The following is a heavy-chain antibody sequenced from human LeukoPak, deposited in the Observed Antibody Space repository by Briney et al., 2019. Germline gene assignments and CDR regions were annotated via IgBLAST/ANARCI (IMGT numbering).Heavy chain of an antibody. CDR3: AKDSSRRYGSGSYYRL. J-gene: IGHJ4*02. Sequence: GGSLRLSCAASGFTFGDYAMHWVRQAPGKGLEWVSGISWNSGSIGYADSVKGRFTISRDNAKNSLYLQMNSLRAEDTALYYCAKDSSRRYGSGSYYRLWGQGTLVTVSS. CDR1: GFTFGDYA. D-gene: IGHD3-10*01. CDR2: ISWNSGSI. V-gene: IGHV3-9*01.